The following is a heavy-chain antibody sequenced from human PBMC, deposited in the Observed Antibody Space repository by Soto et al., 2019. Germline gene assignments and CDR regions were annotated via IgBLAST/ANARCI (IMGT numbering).Heavy chain of an antibody. Sequence: EVQLVASGGGLVQPGGSLRLSCAASGFTFSNYWMYWVRQAPGKGLVWVSRVNNDGTDTTQADSVKGRFTISRDNAENTLYLQMNSLRAEHTAVYYCARGGLQHALDVWGQGSTVTVSS. J-gene: IGHJ6*02. CDR2: VNNDGTDT. V-gene: IGHV3-74*03. CDR3: ARGGLQHALDV. CDR1: GFTFSNYW. D-gene: IGHD6-13*01.